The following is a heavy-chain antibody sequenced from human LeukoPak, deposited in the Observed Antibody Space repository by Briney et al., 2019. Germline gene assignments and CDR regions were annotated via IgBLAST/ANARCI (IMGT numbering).Heavy chain of an antibody. CDR2: IYHSGST. V-gene: IGHV4-4*02. CDR3: ARAGWVIAAAGTRTGFDY. J-gene: IGHJ4*02. Sequence: SGTLSLTCAVSGGSISSSNWWSWVRQPPGKGLEWIGEIYHSGSTNYNPSLKSRVTISVDKSKNQFSLKLSSVTAADTAVYYCARAGWVIAAAGTRTGFDYWGQGTLVTVSS. CDR1: GGSISSSNW. D-gene: IGHD6-13*01.